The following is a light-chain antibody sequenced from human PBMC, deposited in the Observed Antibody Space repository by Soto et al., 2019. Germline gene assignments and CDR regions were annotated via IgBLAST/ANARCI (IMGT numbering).Light chain of an antibody. Sequence: QSVLTQPPSVSAAPGQQVTISCSGSSSNIGDNYVSWYQHLPGTAPKLVVYDNDRRPSGIPGRFSGSKSGTSATLVITGLQPGEEADYYCGTWDDRLDGNYVFGTGAKLTVL. CDR2: DND. J-gene: IGLJ1*01. CDR1: SSNIGDNY. CDR3: GTWDDRLDGNYV. V-gene: IGLV1-51*01.